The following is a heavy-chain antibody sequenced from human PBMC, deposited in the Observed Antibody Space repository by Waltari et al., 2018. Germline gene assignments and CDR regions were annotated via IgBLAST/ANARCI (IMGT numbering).Heavy chain of an antibody. V-gene: IGHV3-48*03. Sequence: EVQLVESGGGLVQPGGSLRLSCAASGFPFRSSGMNWVRQAPGKGLEWISYISGSGTTIYYADSVKGRFTISRDNAKNSLFLQMNSLRAEDTAVYYCTRDLYGSGGDYFDPWGQGTLVTVSS. CDR1: GFPFRSSG. J-gene: IGHJ4*02. D-gene: IGHD6-19*01. CDR2: ISGSGTTI. CDR3: TRDLYGSGGDYFDP.